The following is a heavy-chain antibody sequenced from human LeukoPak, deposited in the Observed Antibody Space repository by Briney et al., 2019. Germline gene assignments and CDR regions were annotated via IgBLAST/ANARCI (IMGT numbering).Heavy chain of an antibody. Sequence: GASVKVSCKASGYSFTGYYTHWARQAPGQGLEWMGWINPNSGGTNYAQKFQGRVTMTRDTSISTAYMELSRLRSDDTAVYYCARERETLRYSSGWSDIDYWGQGTLVTVSS. CDR3: ARERETLRYSSGWSDIDY. CDR1: GYSFTGYY. J-gene: IGHJ4*02. V-gene: IGHV1-2*02. D-gene: IGHD6-19*01. CDR2: INPNSGGT.